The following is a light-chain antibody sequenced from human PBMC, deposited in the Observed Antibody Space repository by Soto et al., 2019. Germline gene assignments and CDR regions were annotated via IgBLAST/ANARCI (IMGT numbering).Light chain of an antibody. V-gene: IGKV3-15*01. CDR2: GAS. Sequence: EIVMTQSPATLSVSPGERPTLSCKASQSVSSNLAWYQQKPGQAPRLLIYGASTRATGIPARFSGSGSGAEFTLTLSSLQSEDFAVYYCQQYKNWPPITFGQGTRLEIK. J-gene: IGKJ5*01. CDR1: QSVSSN. CDR3: QQYKNWPPIT.